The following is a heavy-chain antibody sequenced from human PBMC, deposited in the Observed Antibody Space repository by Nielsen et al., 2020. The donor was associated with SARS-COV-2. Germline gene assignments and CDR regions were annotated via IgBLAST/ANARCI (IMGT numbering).Heavy chain of an antibody. CDR2: ISWNSVSI. Sequence: SLKISCVGSGFTFDDYAMHLVRQAPGKGLEWVSGISWNSVSIDYADSVKGRFTISRDNAKSTLYLQMNSLRAEDTAFYYCAKVYGDYVGFFDVWGRGTLVTVSS. CDR3: AKVYGDYVGFFDV. D-gene: IGHD4-17*01. V-gene: IGHV3-9*01. CDR1: GFTFDDYA. J-gene: IGHJ2*01.